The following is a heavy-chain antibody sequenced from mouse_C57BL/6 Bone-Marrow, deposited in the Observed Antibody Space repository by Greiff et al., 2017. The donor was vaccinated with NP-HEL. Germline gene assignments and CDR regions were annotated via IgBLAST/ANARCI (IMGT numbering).Heavy chain of an antibody. Sequence: EVKLVESGPGLAKPSQTLSLTCSVTGYSITSDYWNWIRKFPGNKLEYMGYISYSGSTYYNPSLKSRISITRDTSKTQYYLQLNSVTTEDTATYYCARYEVTSYYAMDYWGQGTSVTVSS. J-gene: IGHJ4*01. CDR2: ISYSGST. V-gene: IGHV3-8*01. D-gene: IGHD2-5*01. CDR1: GYSITSDY. CDR3: ARYEVTSYYAMDY.